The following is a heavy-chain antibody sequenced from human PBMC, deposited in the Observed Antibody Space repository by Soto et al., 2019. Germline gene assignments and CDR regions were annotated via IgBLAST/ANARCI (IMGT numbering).Heavy chain of an antibody. CDR3: ARGRKTTIDYGDYAHFDY. V-gene: IGHV4-34*01. D-gene: IGHD4-17*01. CDR2: INHSGST. J-gene: IGHJ4*02. CDR1: GGSFSGYY. Sequence: SETLSLTCAVYGGSFSGYYWSWIRQPPGKGLEWIGEINHSGSTNYNPSLKSRVTISVDTSKNQFSLKLSSVTAADTAVYYCARGRKTTIDYGDYAHFDYWGQGTLVTVSS.